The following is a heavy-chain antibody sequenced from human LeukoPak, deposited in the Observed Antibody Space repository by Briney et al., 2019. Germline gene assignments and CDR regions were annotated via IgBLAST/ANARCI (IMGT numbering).Heavy chain of an antibody. J-gene: IGHJ5*02. CDR1: GGSISSSSYY. CDR2: TYYSGST. CDR3: ARDPHVSSIAGGFDP. D-gene: IGHD6-6*01. Sequence: PSETLSLTCTVSGGSISSSSYYWSWIRQPPGKGLEWIGYTYYSGSTNYNPSLKSRVTISVDTSKNQFSLKLSSVTAADTAVYYCARDPHVSSIAGGFDPWGQGTLVTVSS. V-gene: IGHV4-61*01.